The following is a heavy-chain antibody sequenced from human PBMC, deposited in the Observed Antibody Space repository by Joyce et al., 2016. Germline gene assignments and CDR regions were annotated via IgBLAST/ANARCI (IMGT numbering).Heavy chain of an antibody. CDR2: LSSSSSCI. J-gene: IGHJ4*02. Sequence: EVQLVESGGGLVKPGGSLRLSCAASGFTFSSYSMSGVRQAPGKGLELVSSLSSSSSCIKYTDSVKGRFTISRDNAKNSLYLQMNSLRVEDTAVYYCARSSYTNGIFDYWGQGTLVTVSS. CDR1: GFTFSSYS. D-gene: IGHD2-8*01. V-gene: IGHV3-21*01. CDR3: ARSSYTNGIFDY.